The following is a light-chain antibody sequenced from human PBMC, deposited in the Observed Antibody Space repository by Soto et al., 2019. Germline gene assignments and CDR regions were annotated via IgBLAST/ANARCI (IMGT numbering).Light chain of an antibody. V-gene: IGLV2-14*01. J-gene: IGLJ2*01. CDR1: SSDVGAYNY. Sequence: QSALTQPASVSGSPGQSITISCTGTSSDVGAYNYVSWYQQYPGKAPKVIIFEVRKRPSGVSNRFSGSKSGDTASLTISGLQAEDEADYYCSSYVNYNTFVIFGGGTKLTVL. CDR2: EVR. CDR3: SSYVNYNTFVI.